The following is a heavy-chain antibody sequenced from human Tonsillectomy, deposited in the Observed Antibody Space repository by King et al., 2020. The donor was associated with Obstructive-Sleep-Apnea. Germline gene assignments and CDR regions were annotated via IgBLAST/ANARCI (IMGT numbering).Heavy chain of an antibody. CDR1: GGSFSGYY. Sequence: VQLQQWGAGLLKPSETLSLTCAAYGGSFSGYYWSWIRQPPGKGLEWIGEINHSGSTNYNPSLKSRVTISVDTSKNQFSLKLSSVTAADTAVYYCARVKGGDYWGQGTLVTVSS. CDR2: INHSGST. D-gene: IGHD1-26*01. J-gene: IGHJ4*02. V-gene: IGHV4-34*01. CDR3: ARVKGGDY.